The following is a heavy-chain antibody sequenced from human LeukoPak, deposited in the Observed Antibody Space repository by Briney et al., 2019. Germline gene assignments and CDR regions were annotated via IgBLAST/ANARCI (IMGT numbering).Heavy chain of an antibody. CDR1: GFTVSSNY. J-gene: IGHJ4*02. Sequence: GGSLRLSCAASGFTVSSNYMSWVRQAPGKGLEWVAVISYDGSNKYYADSVKGRFTISRDNSKNTLYLQMNSLRAEDTAVYYCAKDQSDYGDLVYWGQGTLVTVSS. CDR3: AKDQSDYGDLVY. V-gene: IGHV3-30*18. D-gene: IGHD4-17*01. CDR2: ISYDGSNK.